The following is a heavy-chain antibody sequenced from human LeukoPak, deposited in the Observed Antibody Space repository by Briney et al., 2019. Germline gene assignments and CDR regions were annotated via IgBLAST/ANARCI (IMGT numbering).Heavy chain of an antibody. J-gene: IGHJ4*02. Sequence: PSETLSLTCTVSGGSISSASYYWSWIRQPAGKGLEWIGRIYTSGSTNYSPSLRSRVTILVDTSKNEFSLKLSSVTAADTAVYYCARDNYYDSSGTHYFDYWGQGTLVTVSS. D-gene: IGHD3-22*01. V-gene: IGHV4-61*02. CDR2: IYTSGST. CDR1: GGSISSASYY. CDR3: ARDNYYDSSGTHYFDY.